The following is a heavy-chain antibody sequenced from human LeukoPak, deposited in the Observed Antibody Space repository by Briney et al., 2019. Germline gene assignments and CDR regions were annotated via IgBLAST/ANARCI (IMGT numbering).Heavy chain of an antibody. CDR3: VNSSSWGIDY. CDR2: IYYSGST. CDR1: GGSISSGGYY. J-gene: IGHJ4*02. D-gene: IGHD6-13*01. Sequence: SSETLSLTCTVSGGSISSGGYYWSWIRQHPGKGLEWIGYIYYSGSTYYNPSLKSRVTMSVDTSKNQFSLKLSSVTAADTAVYYCVNSSSWGIDYWGQGTLVTVSS. V-gene: IGHV4-31*03.